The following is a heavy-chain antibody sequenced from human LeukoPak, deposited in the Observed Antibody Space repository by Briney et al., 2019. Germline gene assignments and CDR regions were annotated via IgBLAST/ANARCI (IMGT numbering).Heavy chain of an antibody. D-gene: IGHD6-6*01. CDR2: IIPILGIA. V-gene: IGHV1-69*04. CDR1: GGTYSSYA. CDR3: ARDRRPASSIAARGDYYYYMDV. J-gene: IGHJ6*03. Sequence: SVKVSCKASGGTYSSYAISWVRQAPGQGLECMGRIIPILGIANYAQKFQGRVTITAVKSTSTAYMELSSLRSEDTAVYYCARDRRPASSIAARGDYYYYMDVWGKGTTVTVSS.